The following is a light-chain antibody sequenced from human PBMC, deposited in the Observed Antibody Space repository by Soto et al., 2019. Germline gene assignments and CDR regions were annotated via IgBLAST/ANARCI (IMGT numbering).Light chain of an antibody. Sequence: DIQMTQSPSSLSASVGDRVTITCRASQSSSNFLNWYQQKPGKAPKLLIYAASSFQSGVPSRFSGSGSGTDFTLTISSLQPEDFATYYCQQSYSTPRTFGQGTKVEIK. J-gene: IGKJ1*01. CDR3: QQSYSTPRT. V-gene: IGKV1-39*01. CDR1: QSSSNF. CDR2: AAS.